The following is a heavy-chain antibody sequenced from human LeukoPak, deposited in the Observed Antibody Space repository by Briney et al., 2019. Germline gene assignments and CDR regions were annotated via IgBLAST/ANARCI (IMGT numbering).Heavy chain of an antibody. J-gene: IGHJ4*02. CDR3: ARSGYCSGGSCYSTKGLDY. CDR1: GYTFTSYD. V-gene: IGHV1-8*01. Sequence: ASVKVSCKASGYTFTSYDINWVRQATGQGLEWMGWMNPNSGNTGYAQKFQGRVTMTRNTSISTAYMELSSLRSEDTAVYYCARSGYCSGGSCYSTKGLDYWGQGTLVTVSS. D-gene: IGHD2-15*01. CDR2: MNPNSGNT.